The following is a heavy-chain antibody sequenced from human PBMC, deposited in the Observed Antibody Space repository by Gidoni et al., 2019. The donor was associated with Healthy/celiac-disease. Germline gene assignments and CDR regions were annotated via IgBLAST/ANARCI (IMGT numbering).Heavy chain of an antibody. CDR3: ASRTGGATPYYYYYYGMDV. V-gene: IGHV1-8*01. D-gene: IGHD1-26*01. J-gene: IGHJ6*02. CDR1: GYTFTSYD. CDR2: MNPNSGNT. Sequence: VKVSCKASGYTFTSYDINWVRQATGQGLEWMGWMNPNSGNTGYAQKFQGRVTMTRNTSISTAYMELSSLRSEDTAVYYCASRTGGATPYYYYYYGMDVWGQGTTVTVSS.